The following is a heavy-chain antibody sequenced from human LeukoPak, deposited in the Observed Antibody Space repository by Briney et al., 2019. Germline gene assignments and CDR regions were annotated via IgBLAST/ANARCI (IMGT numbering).Heavy chain of an antibody. CDR2: ISYDGSNK. J-gene: IGHJ4*02. CDR1: GFTFRSFG. V-gene: IGHV3-30*03. D-gene: IGHD3-9*01. Sequence: PGGSLRLSCAASGFTFRSFGMHGVRQAPGKGLEWVAVISYDGSNKYFADSAKGRFTISRDNARNSLYLQMHSLRAEDTAVYYCARLMTGPYFFDYWGQGTLVTVSS. CDR3: ARLMTGPYFFDY.